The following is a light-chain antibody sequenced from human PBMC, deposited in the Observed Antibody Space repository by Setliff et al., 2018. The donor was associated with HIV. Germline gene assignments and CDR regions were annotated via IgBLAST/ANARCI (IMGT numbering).Light chain of an antibody. Sequence: QSVLTQPASVSGSPGQSSTISCTGTRSDIGTYDLVSWYRQYPGKAPKLIIYEVNRRPAGVSDRLSGSKSGNTASLTISGLRAEEEATYYCCSSTSSTTYVFGTGTKVTVL. CDR1: RSDIGTYDL. J-gene: IGLJ1*01. CDR3: CSSTSSTTYV. V-gene: IGLV2-23*02. CDR2: EVN.